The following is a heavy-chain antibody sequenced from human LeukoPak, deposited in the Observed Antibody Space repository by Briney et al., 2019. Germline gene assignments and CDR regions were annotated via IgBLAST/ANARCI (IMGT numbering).Heavy chain of an antibody. CDR3: ARGARYYPVDY. CDR1: GFTLSNYW. J-gene: IGHJ4*02. CDR2: INSDGSST. V-gene: IGHV3-74*01. Sequence: GGSLRLSCAASGFTLSNYWMHWVRQAPGKGLVWVSRINSDGSSTSYADSVKGRLTISRDNAKNTLYLQMNSRRAEDTAVYYCARGARYYPVDYWGQGTLVTVSS. D-gene: IGHD3-22*01.